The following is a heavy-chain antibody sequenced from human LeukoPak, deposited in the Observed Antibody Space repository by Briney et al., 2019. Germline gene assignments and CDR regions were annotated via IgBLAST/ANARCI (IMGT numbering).Heavy chain of an antibody. Sequence: PGGSLRLSCTASGFTVSSNYMSWVRQAPGKGLEWVAVIWYDGSNKYYADSVKGRFTISRDNSKNTLYLQMNSLRAEDTAVYYCAKVRVKYSSYLDAFDIWGQGTMVTVSS. CDR1: GFTVSSNY. J-gene: IGHJ3*02. V-gene: IGHV3-33*06. CDR2: IWYDGSNK. D-gene: IGHD6-6*01. CDR3: AKVRVKYSSYLDAFDI.